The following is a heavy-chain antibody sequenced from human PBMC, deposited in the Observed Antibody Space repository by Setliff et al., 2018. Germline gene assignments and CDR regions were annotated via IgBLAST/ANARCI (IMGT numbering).Heavy chain of an antibody. CDR2: IYHSGST. Sequence: PSETLSLTCAVSGYSISSGYYWGWSRQPPGKGLEWIGSIYHSGSTYYNPSLKSRFTISVDTSKNQLSLKLSSVSAADTAVYYCAMQNVEMATSTDYWGQGTLVTVSS. CDR3: AMQNVEMATSTDY. J-gene: IGHJ4*02. D-gene: IGHD5-12*01. V-gene: IGHV4-38-2*01. CDR1: GYSISSGYY.